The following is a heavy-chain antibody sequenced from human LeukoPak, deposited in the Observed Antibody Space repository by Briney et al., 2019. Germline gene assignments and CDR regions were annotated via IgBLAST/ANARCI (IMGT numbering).Heavy chain of an antibody. Sequence: GGSLRLSCAASGFTFSSYSMNWVRQAPGKGLEWVSYISSSSSPIYYADSVKGRFTISRDNAKNSLYLQMNSLRDEDTAVYYCARGGEWELQDAFDIWGQGTMVTVSS. CDR1: GFTFSSYS. CDR3: ARGGEWELQDAFDI. D-gene: IGHD1-26*01. V-gene: IGHV3-48*02. J-gene: IGHJ3*02. CDR2: ISSSSSPI.